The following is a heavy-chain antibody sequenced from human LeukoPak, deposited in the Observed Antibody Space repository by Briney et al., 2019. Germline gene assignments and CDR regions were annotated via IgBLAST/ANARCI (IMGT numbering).Heavy chain of an antibody. CDR2: INSDGSST. Sequence: GGTLRLSCAASGFTFSSYWMPWVRQAPGKGLVWVSRINSDGSSTSYADSVKGRFTISRDNAKNTLYLQMNSLRAEDTAVYYCARGGRIAARPLDYWGQGTLVTVSS. D-gene: IGHD6-6*01. V-gene: IGHV3-74*01. CDR3: ARGGRIAARPLDY. J-gene: IGHJ4*02. CDR1: GFTFSSYW.